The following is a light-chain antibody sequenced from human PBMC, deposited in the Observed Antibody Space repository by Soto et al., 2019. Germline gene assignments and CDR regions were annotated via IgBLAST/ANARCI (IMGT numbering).Light chain of an antibody. CDR2: AAP. CDR3: QQLNSYPIT. J-gene: IGKJ5*01. V-gene: IGKV1-9*01. CDR1: QNIIRH. Sequence: DIRMTQSPSSLSASVEDGVTITCRASQNIIRHLNWYQHKPGRAPRLLIYAAPTLQSRVPSRFSGSGSGTEFTLTISSLQPEDFATYYCQQLNSYPITFGQGTRLEIK.